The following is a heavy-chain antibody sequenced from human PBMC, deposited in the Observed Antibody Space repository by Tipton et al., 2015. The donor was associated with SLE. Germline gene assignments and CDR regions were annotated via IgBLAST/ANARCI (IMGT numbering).Heavy chain of an antibody. V-gene: IGHV4-61*09. CDR1: GGSISSSSYY. Sequence: TLSLTCTVSGGSISSSSYYWSWIRQPPGKGLEWIGYIYTSGSTNYNPSLKSRVTISEDTSKNQFSLKLSSVTAADTAVYYCARRAVDYYDSSGFEDYWGQGTLVTVSS. CDR3: ARRAVDYYDSSGFEDY. CDR2: IYTSGST. D-gene: IGHD3-22*01. J-gene: IGHJ4*02.